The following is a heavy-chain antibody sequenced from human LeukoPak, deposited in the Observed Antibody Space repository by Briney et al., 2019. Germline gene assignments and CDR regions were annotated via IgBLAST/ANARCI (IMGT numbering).Heavy chain of an antibody. CDR3: ARVGYSYGYFDY. CDR2: IYHCGST. CDR1: GGSISSGGYS. D-gene: IGHD5-18*01. V-gene: IGHV4-30-2*01. J-gene: IGHJ4*02. Sequence: SQTLSLTCAVSGGSISSGGYSWSWIRQPPGKGLEWIGYIYHCGSTYYNPSLKSRVTISVDRSKNQFSLKLSSVTAADTAVYYCARVGYSYGYFDYWGQGTLVTVSS.